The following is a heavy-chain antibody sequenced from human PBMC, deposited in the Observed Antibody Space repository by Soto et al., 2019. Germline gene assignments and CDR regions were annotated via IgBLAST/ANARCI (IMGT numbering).Heavy chain of an antibody. D-gene: IGHD2-2*02. CDR2: IYYSGST. V-gene: IGHV4-39*01. J-gene: IGHJ4*02. CDR3: AAGLVVPAAIQGLFDY. Sequence: LETLSLTCTVSGGSISSSSYYWGWIRQPPGKGLEWIGSIYYSGSTYYNPSLKSRVTISVDTSKNQFSLKLSSVTAADTAVYYCAAGLVVPAAIQGLFDYWGQGTLVTVSS. CDR1: GGSISSSSYY.